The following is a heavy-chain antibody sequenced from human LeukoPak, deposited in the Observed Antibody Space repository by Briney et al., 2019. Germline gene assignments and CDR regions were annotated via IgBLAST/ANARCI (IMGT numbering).Heavy chain of an antibody. V-gene: IGHV4-31*03. Sequence: KPSQTLSLTCTVSGGSISGGGYYWSWIRQHPGKGLEWIGYIYYSGSTYYNPSLKSRVTISVDTSKNQFSLRLSSVTAADTAIYYCTRGNYALDAFDIWGQGTMVTVSS. CDR3: TRGNYALDAFDI. CDR2: IYYSGST. CDR1: GGSISGGGYY. J-gene: IGHJ3*02. D-gene: IGHD1-7*01.